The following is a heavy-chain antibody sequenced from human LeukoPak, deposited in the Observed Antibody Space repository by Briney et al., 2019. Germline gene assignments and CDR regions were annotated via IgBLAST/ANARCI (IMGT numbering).Heavy chain of an antibody. J-gene: IGHJ5*02. Sequence: SETLSLTCAVYGGSFSGYYWSWIRQPPGKGLEWIGEINHSGSTNYNPSLKSRVTISVDTSKNQFSLKLSSVTAADTAVYYCARGGRTGNKSIGFDPWGQGTLVTVS. CDR1: GGSFSGYY. CDR2: INHSGST. V-gene: IGHV4-34*01. D-gene: IGHD1-1*01. CDR3: ARGGRTGNKSIGFDP.